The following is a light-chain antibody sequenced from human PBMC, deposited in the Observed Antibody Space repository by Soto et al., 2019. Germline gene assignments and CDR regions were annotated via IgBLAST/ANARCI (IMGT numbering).Light chain of an antibody. V-gene: IGKV2-28*01. CDR1: QSLLQTNGNTY. Sequence: DIVMTQSPLSLPVTPGEPASISCRSSQSLLQTNGNTYLDWYLQKPGQSPELLISLATNRASGVPDRFSGRGSGTDFTLKISRVEAEDVGVYYCMQAKQTPFTFGGGTKVEIK. CDR3: MQAKQTPFT. J-gene: IGKJ4*01. CDR2: LAT.